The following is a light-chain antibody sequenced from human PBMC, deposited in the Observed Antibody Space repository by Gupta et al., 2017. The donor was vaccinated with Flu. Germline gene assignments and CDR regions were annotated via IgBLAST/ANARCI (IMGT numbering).Light chain of an antibody. CDR2: AAS. CDR3: LQHNNYPLT. Sequence: GDRVTITCRASQGIDDDIDWFQQKPGKAPILLIYAASTLHSGVPSRFSGSGFGTEFTLTINSLQPEDVASYYCLQHNNYPLTFGQGTKVEIK. J-gene: IGKJ4*01. CDR1: QGIDDD. V-gene: IGKV1-17*01.